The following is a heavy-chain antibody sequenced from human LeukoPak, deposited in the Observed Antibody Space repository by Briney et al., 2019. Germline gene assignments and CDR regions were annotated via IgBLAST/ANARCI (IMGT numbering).Heavy chain of an antibody. D-gene: IGHD3-22*01. Sequence: PSETLSLTCIVSGGSISSSSYYWGWIRQPPGKGLEWIGHIYYSGNTYSNPSLKSRVTISVDTSKKQVCLRLTSVTAADTAVYYCARGDYHYGTSGYLLDSWGQGTLVTISS. CDR3: ARGDYHYGTSGYLLDS. CDR1: GGSISSSSYY. V-gene: IGHV4-39*01. J-gene: IGHJ4*02. CDR2: IYYSGNT.